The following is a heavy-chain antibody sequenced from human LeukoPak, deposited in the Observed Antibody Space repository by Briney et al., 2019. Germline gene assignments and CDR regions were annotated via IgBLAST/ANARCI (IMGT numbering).Heavy chain of an antibody. D-gene: IGHD3-3*01. CDR3: ARDRYDFWSGYYTVFY. CDR2: INPSGGST. V-gene: IGHV1-46*01. CDR1: GYTFTSYY. Sequence: ASVKVSCKASGYTFTSYYMHWVRQAPGQGLEWMGIINPSGGSTSYAQKFQGRVTMTRDTSTSTVYMELSSLRSEDTAVYYCARDRYDFWSGYYTVFYWGQGTLVTVSS. J-gene: IGHJ4*02.